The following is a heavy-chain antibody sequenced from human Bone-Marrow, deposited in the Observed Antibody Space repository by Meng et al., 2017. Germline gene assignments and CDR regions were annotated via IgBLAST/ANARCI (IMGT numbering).Heavy chain of an antibody. CDR1: GYTFTSYG. CDR2: ISAYNGNT. D-gene: IGHD1-26*01. J-gene: IGHJ4*02. Sequence: ASVKVSCKAFGYTFTSYGISWVRQAPGQGLEWMGWISAYNGNTNYAQKLQGRVTMTTDTSTSTAYMELRSLRSDDTAVYYCASSGVGATLPDYWGQGTLVTVSS. V-gene: IGHV1-18*01. CDR3: ASSGVGATLPDY.